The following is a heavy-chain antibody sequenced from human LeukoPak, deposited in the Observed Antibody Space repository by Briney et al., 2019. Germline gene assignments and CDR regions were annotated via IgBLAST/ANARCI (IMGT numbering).Heavy chain of an antibody. J-gene: IGHJ5*02. CDR3: ASAIGYCSSPSACSGPSWFDP. CDR1: GGSISSGSYY. V-gene: IGHV4-61*01. CDR2: IFYNGAT. D-gene: IGHD2-2*01. Sequence: SETLSLTCTVSGGSISSGSYYWSWIRQPPGKGLEWIGYIFYNGATNYNPSLKSRVTISIDTSNNHFSLKLSSVTAADTAVYYCASAIGYCSSPSACSGPSWFDPWGQGTLVTVSS.